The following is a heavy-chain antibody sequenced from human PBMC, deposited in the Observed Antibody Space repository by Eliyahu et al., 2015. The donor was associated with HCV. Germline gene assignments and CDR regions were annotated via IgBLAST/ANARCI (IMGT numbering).Heavy chain of an antibody. CDR3: ARRGCTNGVCERSYWYFDL. D-gene: IGHD2-8*01. Sequence: QVQLVQSGAEVKKPGASVKVSCKASGYTFTGYYLHWVRQAPGQGLEWMGWINPNSGGTNYAQKFQGRVTMTRDTSISTAYMELSRLRSDDTAVYYCARRGCTNGVCERSYWYFDLWGRGTLVTVSS. J-gene: IGHJ2*01. CDR1: GYTFTGYY. V-gene: IGHV1-2*02. CDR2: INPNSGGT.